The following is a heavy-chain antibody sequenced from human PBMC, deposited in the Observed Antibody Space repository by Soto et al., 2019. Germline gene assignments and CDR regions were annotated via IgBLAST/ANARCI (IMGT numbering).Heavy chain of an antibody. CDR2: AYWDDDN. Sequence: QITLRESGPTLVKPTQTLTLTCTFSGFSLTTRPVGVGWIRQSPGKALEWLAFAYWDDDNRYSPSLRSRLTVTKDTSKNQVDLTMTNVDPVDTATYFCAHRRHSGCWNGGFFDYWGQGTLVTVSS. J-gene: IGHJ4*02. CDR1: GFSLTTRPVG. D-gene: IGHD3-22*01. CDR3: AHRRHSGCWNGGFFDY. V-gene: IGHV2-5*02.